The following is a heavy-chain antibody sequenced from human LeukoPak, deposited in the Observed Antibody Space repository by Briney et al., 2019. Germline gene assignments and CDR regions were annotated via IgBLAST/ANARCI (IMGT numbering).Heavy chain of an antibody. CDR1: GFTFNTYW. V-gene: IGHV3-7*01. CDR2: ISSDGSGK. D-gene: IGHD1-26*01. J-gene: IGHJ4*02. Sequence: GGPLRLSCAASGFTFNTYWMTWVRQAPGKGLEWVASISSDGSGKYYMDSVKGRFTISRDKDKNSLFLQMNSLRAEDTAVHYCGRVRPGDADYWGQRTLVTVSS. CDR3: GRVRPGDADY.